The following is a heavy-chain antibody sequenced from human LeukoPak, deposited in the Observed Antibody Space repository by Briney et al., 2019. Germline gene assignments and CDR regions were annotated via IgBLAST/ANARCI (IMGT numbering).Heavy chain of an antibody. CDR1: GGSISSSNW. CDR3: ARGHSGYDSPRD. CDR2: INHSGST. Sequence: PSETLSLTCAVSGGSISSSNWWSWVRQPPGKGLEWIGEINHSGSTNYNPSLKSRVTISVDTSKNQFSLKLSSVTAADTAVYYCARGHSGYDSPRDWGQGILVTVSS. V-gene: IGHV4-4*02. D-gene: IGHD5-12*01. J-gene: IGHJ4*02.